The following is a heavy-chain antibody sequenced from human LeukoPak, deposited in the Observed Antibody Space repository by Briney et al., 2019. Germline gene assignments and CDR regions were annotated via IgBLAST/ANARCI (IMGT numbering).Heavy chain of an antibody. CDR2: ISSGSEII. J-gene: IGHJ1*01. D-gene: IGHD3-22*01. V-gene: IGHV3-48*02. CDR3: AKDSDYYHSSGYYYAYFQH. CDR1: GFTFSTYN. Sequence: AGGSLRLSCAASGFTFSTYNMNWVRQAPGKGLEWVSFISSGSEIIYYADSVKGRFTISRDNAKNSLYLQMNSLRDEDTAVYYCAKDSDYYHSSGYYYAYFQHWGQGTLVTVSS.